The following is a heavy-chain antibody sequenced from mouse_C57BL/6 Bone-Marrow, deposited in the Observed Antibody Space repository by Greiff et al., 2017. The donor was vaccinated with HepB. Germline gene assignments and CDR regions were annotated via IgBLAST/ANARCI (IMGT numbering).Heavy chain of an antibody. CDR1: GFTFSSYA. CDR3: ARRIYYGNEGFAY. D-gene: IGHD2-1*01. Sequence: EVNLVESGGGLVKPGGSLKLSCAASGFTFSSYAMSWVRQTPEKRLEWVATISDGGSYTYYPDNVKGRFTISRDNAKNNLYLQMSHLKSEDTAMYYCARRIYYGNEGFAYWGQGTLVTVSA. J-gene: IGHJ3*01. CDR2: ISDGGSYT. V-gene: IGHV5-4*03.